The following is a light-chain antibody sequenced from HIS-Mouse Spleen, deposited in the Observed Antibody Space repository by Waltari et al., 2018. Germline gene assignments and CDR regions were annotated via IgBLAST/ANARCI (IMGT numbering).Light chain of an antibody. J-gene: IGKJ4*01. CDR3: QQRSNWLT. V-gene: IGKV3-11*01. Sequence: EIVLTQSPATLSLSPGERATLSCRASQSVSSYLACYQHKPGQAPRLLIYDASNRATGIPARFSGSGSGTDFTLTISSLEPEDFAVYYCQQRSNWLTFGGGTKVEIK. CDR2: DAS. CDR1: QSVSSY.